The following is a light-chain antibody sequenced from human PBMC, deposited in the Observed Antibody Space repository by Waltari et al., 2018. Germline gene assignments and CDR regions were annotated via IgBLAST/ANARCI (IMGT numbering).Light chain of an antibody. J-gene: IGKJ4*01. CDR2: DAS. CDR1: QDIADY. V-gene: IGKV1-33*01. CDR3: QQDDDLPVT. Sequence: DIQMTQSPSSLSASVGDRVPITCQASQDIADYLNWYQQKPGKAPKLLIYDASHLETGVPSRFSGSGSGTKFTFTISRLQPEDIATYYCQQDDDLPVTFGGGTKVEIK.